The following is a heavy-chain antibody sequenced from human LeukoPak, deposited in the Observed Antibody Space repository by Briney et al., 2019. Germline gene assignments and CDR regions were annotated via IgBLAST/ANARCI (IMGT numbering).Heavy chain of an antibody. CDR3: ASHSYGYNH. D-gene: IGHD3-16*01. CDR1: GIIITSYW. CDR2: IKQDGSEK. V-gene: IGHV3-7*01. Sequence: GGSLRLSCAASGIIITSYWMSWVRQTPGEGLEWVANIKQDGSEKNYVDSVKGRFTIFRDNARNSLYLQMNSLRAEDTAVYYCASHSYGYNHWGQGTLVIVSS. J-gene: IGHJ5*02.